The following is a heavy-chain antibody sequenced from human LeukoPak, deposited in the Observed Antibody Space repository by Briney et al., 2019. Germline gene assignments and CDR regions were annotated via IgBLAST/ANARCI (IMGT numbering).Heavy chain of an antibody. CDR2: ISWNSGSI. CDR1: GFTFDDYA. J-gene: IGHJ6*03. CDR3: AKGAYSLRDYMDV. V-gene: IGHV3-9*01. D-gene: IGHD4-17*01. Sequence: GGSLRLSCAASGFTFDDYAMHWVRQAPGKGLEWVSGISWNSGSIGYADSVKGRFTISRDNAKNSLYLQMNSLRAEDTALYYCAKGAYSLRDYMDVWGKGTTVTISS.